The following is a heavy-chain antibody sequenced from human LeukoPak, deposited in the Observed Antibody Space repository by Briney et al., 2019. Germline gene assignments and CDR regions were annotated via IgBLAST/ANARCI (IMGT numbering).Heavy chain of an antibody. Sequence: GGSLRLSCAASGFTFSTYGMHWVRQAPGKGLEWVAFIRYDGSNKYYADSVKGRFTISRDNSKNTLYLQMNSLRAEDTAVYYCARVHYDFWSGYYRDWGQGTLVTVSS. J-gene: IGHJ4*02. CDR2: IRYDGSNK. CDR1: GFTFSTYG. D-gene: IGHD3-3*01. CDR3: ARVHYDFWSGYYRD. V-gene: IGHV3-30*02.